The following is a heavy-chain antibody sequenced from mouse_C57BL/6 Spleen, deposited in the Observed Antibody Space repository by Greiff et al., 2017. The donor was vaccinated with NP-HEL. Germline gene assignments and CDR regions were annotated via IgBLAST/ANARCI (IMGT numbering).Heavy chain of an antibody. Sequence: AQLQRSGAELVRPGAPVKLSCTASGFNTKEYYMHRVKQRPEQGLVWIGRIEPEDGDTEYAPKFQGKATMTADQSSNTAYLQLSSLTSEDTAVYYCTTLYGYEDFDVWGTGTTVTVSS. V-gene: IGHV14-1*01. CDR1: GFNTKEYY. CDR2: IEPEDGDT. CDR3: TTLYGYEDFDV. D-gene: IGHD2-2*01. J-gene: IGHJ1*03.